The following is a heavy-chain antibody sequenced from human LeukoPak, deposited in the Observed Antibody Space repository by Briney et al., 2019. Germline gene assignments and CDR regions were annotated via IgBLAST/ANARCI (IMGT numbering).Heavy chain of an antibody. CDR3: ATAYGYGGSTYYFDY. CDR2: FDPEDGET. D-gene: IGHD1-26*01. Sequence: ASVKVSYKVSGYTLTELSMHWVRQAPGKGLEWMGGFDPEDGETIYAQKFQGRVTMTEDTSTDTAYMELSSLRSEDTAVYYCATAYGYGGSTYYFDYWGQGTLVTVSS. J-gene: IGHJ4*02. V-gene: IGHV1-24*01. CDR1: GYTLTELS.